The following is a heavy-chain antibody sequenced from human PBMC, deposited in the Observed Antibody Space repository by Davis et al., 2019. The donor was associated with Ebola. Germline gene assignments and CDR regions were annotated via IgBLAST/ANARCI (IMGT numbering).Heavy chain of an antibody. CDR3: ARAHPGRLGYCTGGVCYTVGEGYYFDY. J-gene: IGHJ4*02. CDR1: GFTFSSYS. D-gene: IGHD2-8*02. Sequence: GGSLRLSCAASGFTFSSYSMNWVRQAPGKGLEWVSYISSSSSTIYYADSVKGRFTISRDNAKNSLYLQMNSLRDEDTAVYYCARAHPGRLGYCTGGVCYTVGEGYYFDYWGQGTLVTVSS. CDR2: ISSSSSTI. V-gene: IGHV3-48*02.